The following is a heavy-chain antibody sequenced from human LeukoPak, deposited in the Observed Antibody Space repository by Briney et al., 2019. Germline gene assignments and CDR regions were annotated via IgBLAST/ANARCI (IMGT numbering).Heavy chain of an antibody. V-gene: IGHV3-21*01. CDR1: GFNFNSYS. Sequence: GGSLGPLRAASGFNFNSYSMNWVRQAPGKGLEWVSSISSSSSYIYYADSVKGRFTISRDNAKNSLYLQMNSLRAEDTAVYYCARDDYGDYPIWGQGTMVTVSS. J-gene: IGHJ3*02. D-gene: IGHD4-17*01. CDR2: ISSSSSYI. CDR3: ARDDYGDYPI.